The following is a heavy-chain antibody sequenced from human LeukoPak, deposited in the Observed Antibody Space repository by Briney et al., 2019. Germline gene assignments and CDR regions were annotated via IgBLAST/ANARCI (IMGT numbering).Heavy chain of an antibody. D-gene: IGHD2-8*01. CDR2: ISGSGGRT. J-gene: IGHJ4*02. CDR1: GFTFSSYA. Sequence: PGGSLRLSCAASGFTFSSYAMSWVRQAPGKGLEWVSVISGSGGRTYYADSVKGRFTISRDNSKNTLYLQMNSLRAEDTAVYYCAKVRPGCTNGVCPIGFDYWGQGTLVTVSS. V-gene: IGHV3-23*01. CDR3: AKVRPGCTNGVCPIGFDY.